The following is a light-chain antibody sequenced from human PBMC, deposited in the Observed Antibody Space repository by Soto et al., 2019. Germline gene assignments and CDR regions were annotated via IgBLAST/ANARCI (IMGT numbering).Light chain of an antibody. CDR2: YDD. CDR3: AAWDDSLNALV. V-gene: IGLV1-36*01. CDR1: SSNIGNNA. J-gene: IGLJ1*01. Sequence: QSVLTQPPSVSEAPRQRVTISCSGSSSNIGNNAVNWYQQLPGKAPKLLIYYDDLLPSGVSDRFSGSKSGTSASLAISGLQSEDEADYYCAAWDDSLNALVFGTGTKLT.